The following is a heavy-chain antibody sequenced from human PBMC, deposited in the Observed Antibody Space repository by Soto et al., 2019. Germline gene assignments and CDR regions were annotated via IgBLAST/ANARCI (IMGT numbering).Heavy chain of an antibody. V-gene: IGHV1-24*01. Sequence: ASVKVSCKVSGYTLTELSMHWVRQAPGKGLEWMGGFDPEDGETIYAQKFQGRVTMTEDTSTDTAYMELSSLRSGDTAVYYCAPQGAIVGATNYYGMDVWGQGTTVTVSS. CDR1: GYTLTELS. J-gene: IGHJ6*02. CDR3: APQGAIVGATNYYGMDV. D-gene: IGHD1-26*01. CDR2: FDPEDGET.